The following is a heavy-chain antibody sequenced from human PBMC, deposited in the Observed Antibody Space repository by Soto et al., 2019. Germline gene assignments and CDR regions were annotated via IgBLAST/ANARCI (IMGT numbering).Heavy chain of an antibody. CDR2: IWDDRSNK. CDR3: ARDRQPYCDGDCGPIY. Sequence: GGSLCLSCATSGFTFSSYCMYGVRQAPGKGLEWVAAIWDDRSNKYYADSVKGRFTISRDNSKNTLYLQMNSLRAEDTAVYYCARDRQPYCDGDCGPIYWGQGT. D-gene: IGHD2-21*02. CDR1: GFTFSSYC. V-gene: IGHV3-33*07. J-gene: IGHJ4*02.